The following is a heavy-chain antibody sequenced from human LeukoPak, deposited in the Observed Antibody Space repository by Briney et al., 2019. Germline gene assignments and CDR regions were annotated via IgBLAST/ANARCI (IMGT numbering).Heavy chain of an antibody. CDR1: GGSFSGYY. Sequence: PSETLSLTCAVYGGSFSGYYWSWIRQPPGKGLEWIGEINHSGSTNYNPSLKGRVTISVDTSKNQFSLKLSSVTAADTAVYYCARGTGYSCGLYYFDYWGQGTLVTVSS. CDR3: ARGTGYSCGLYYFDY. D-gene: IGHD5-18*01. J-gene: IGHJ4*02. CDR2: INHSGST. V-gene: IGHV4-34*01.